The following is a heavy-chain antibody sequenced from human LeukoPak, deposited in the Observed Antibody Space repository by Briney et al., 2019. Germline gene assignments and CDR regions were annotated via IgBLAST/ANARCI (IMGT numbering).Heavy chain of an antibody. V-gene: IGHV3-30*02. D-gene: IGHD2-2*01. J-gene: IGHJ4*02. CDR1: GFTFSSYG. Sequence: PGGSLRLSCAASGFTFSSYGMHWVRQAPGKGLEWVAFIRYDGSSKYYADSVKGRFTISRDNSKNTLYLQMNSLRAEDTAVYYCAKELTIVVVPAAEKALDYWGQGTLVTVSS. CDR3: AKELTIVVVPAAEKALDY. CDR2: IRYDGSSK.